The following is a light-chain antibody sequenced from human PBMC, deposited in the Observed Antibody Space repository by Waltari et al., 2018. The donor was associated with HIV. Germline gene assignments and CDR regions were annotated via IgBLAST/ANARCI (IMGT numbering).Light chain of an antibody. Sequence: QSALTQPRSVSGSPGQSVTISCTGTGRDDGRYNHVPWYQKHPGKAPILMIYDVTKRPSGVPDLFSGSKSGNTASLTISGLQAEDEADYHCCSYAGDYILLFGGGTKLTVL. CDR1: GRDDGRYNH. J-gene: IGLJ2*01. CDR3: CSYAGDYILL. V-gene: IGLV2-11*01. CDR2: DVT.